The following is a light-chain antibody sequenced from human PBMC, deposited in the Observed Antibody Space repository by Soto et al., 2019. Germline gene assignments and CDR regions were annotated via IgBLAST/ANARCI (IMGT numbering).Light chain of an antibody. CDR2: GAS. CDR1: QSVSSSY. J-gene: IGKJ2*01. V-gene: IGKV3-20*01. CDR3: QHYGRSPYT. Sequence: EIELTQSPGTLSLSPGERATLSCRASQSVSSSYLAWYQQKPGQAPTLLIYGASFRATDIPDRFSGSGSGTDFTLTISRLEPEDFAVYYCQHYGRSPYTFGQGTKLEIK.